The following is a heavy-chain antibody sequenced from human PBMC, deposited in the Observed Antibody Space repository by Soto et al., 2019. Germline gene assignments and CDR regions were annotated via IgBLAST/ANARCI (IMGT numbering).Heavy chain of an antibody. CDR1: GYTFSSYG. D-gene: IGHD1-1*01. CDR2: ISAYSGVT. J-gene: IGHJ4*02. V-gene: IGHV1-18*01. Sequence: ASVKVACKSSGYTFSSYGVSWVRQAPGQGLEWLGWISAYSGVTNYAQKVQGRVTLTTDTPTSTVYMEMRSLTSDDTAVYYCARAPEYLSDATAVPESALFDYWGQGTLVTVSS. CDR3: ARAPEYLSDATAVPESALFDY.